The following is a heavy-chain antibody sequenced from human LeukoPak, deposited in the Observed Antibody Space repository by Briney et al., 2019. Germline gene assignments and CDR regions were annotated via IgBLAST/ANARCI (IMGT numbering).Heavy chain of an antibody. J-gene: IGHJ3*02. D-gene: IGHD3-22*01. CDR1: GFTFSSYA. Sequence: GGSLRLSCAASGFTFSSYAMSWVRQAPGKGLEWVSAISGSGGSTYYADSVKGRFTISRDNSKNTLYLQMNSLRAEDTAVYYCXXXXXXXXXXXXYYDMMGAFDIWGQGTMVTVSS. CDR3: XXXXXXXXXXXXYYDMMGAFDI. CDR2: ISGSGGST. V-gene: IGHV3-23*01.